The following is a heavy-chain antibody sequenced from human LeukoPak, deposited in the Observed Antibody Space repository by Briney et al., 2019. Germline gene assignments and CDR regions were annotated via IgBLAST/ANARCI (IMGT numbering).Heavy chain of an antibody. Sequence: TGGSLRLSCAASGFTFSDYYMSWIRQAPGKGLEWVSYISSSGSTIYYADSVKGRFTISRDNAKNSLYPQMNSLRAEDTAVYYCARDQNGYYDSSGYYDYWGQGTLVTVSS. D-gene: IGHD3-22*01. CDR1: GFTFSDYY. CDR3: ARDQNGYYDSSGYYDY. J-gene: IGHJ4*02. V-gene: IGHV3-11*01. CDR2: ISSSGSTI.